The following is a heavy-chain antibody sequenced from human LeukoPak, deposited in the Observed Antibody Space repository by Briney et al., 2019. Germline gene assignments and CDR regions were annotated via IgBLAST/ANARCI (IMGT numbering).Heavy chain of an antibody. CDR2: IWYDGSNK. CDR3: ARETSSWPYFDY. Sequence: GGSLRLSCAASGFTFSSYGMHWVRQARGKGGEWVAVIWYDGSNKYYADSVKGRFTISRDNSKNTLYLQMNSLRAEDTAVYYCARETSSWPYFDYWGQGTLVTVSS. D-gene: IGHD6-13*01. CDR1: GFTFSSYG. V-gene: IGHV3-33*01. J-gene: IGHJ4*02.